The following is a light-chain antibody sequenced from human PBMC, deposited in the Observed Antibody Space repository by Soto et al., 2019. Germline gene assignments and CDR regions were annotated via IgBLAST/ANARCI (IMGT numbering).Light chain of an antibody. V-gene: IGLV2-14*03. Sequence: QSALTQPDSVSASLGESITISCTGTNTDIGGYNYVSWYQQHPGKAPKLVIYDVTSRPSGIPIRFSGSKSGFTASLTISGLQAEDDAHYFCSPYRAYRTLEVFGTGTKVTVL. CDR2: DVT. J-gene: IGLJ1*01. CDR3: SPYRAYRTLEV. CDR1: NTDIGGYNY.